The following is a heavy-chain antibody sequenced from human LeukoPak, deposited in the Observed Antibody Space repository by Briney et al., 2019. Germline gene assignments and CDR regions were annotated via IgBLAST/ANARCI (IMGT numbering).Heavy chain of an antibody. J-gene: IGHJ6*03. CDR3: ARHNGGQLSYYYYYMDV. Sequence: SETLSLTCTVSGGSISSSSYYRGWIRQPPGKGLEWIGSIYYSGSTYYNPSLKSRVTISVDTSKNQFSLKLSSVTAADTAVYYCARHNGGQLSYYYYYMDVWGKGTTVTVSS. CDR2: IYYSGST. CDR1: GGSISSSSYY. V-gene: IGHV4-39*01. D-gene: IGHD1-1*01.